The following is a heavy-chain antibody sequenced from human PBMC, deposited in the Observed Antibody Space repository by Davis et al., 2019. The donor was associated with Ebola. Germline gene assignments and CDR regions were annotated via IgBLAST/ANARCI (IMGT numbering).Heavy chain of an antibody. CDR3: ARGPPLVCSTSCPDAFDI. CDR2: INHSGST. V-gene: IGHV4-34*01. D-gene: IGHD2-2*01. Sequence: MPSETLSLTCAVYGGSFSGYYWSWIRQPPGKGLEWIGEINHSGSTNYNPSLKSRVTISVDTSKNQFSLKLSSVTAADTAVYYCARGPPLVCSTSCPDAFDIWGQGTTVTVSS. CDR1: GGSFSGYY. J-gene: IGHJ3*02.